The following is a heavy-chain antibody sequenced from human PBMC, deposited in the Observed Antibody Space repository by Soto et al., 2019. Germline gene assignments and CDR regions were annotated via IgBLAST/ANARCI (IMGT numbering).Heavy chain of an antibody. CDR1: GYSFTSYW. CDR3: ARCVDRSSTSCYRRAFDS. D-gene: IGHD2-2*02. V-gene: IGHV5-10-1*01. J-gene: IGHJ3*02. CDR2: IDLSDSYT. Sequence: GESLKISCKGSGYSFTSYWISWVRQMPGKGLEWMGRIDLSDSYTNYSPSFQGNVTISADKSISTAYLQWSSLKGSDTAMYYCARCVDRSSTSCYRRAFDSWGQGTMVTVSS.